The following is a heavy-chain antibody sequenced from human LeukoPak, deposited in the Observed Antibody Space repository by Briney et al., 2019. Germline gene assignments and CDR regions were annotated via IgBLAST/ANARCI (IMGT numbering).Heavy chain of an antibody. CDR1: GFTFSSNY. D-gene: IGHD2-15*01. V-gene: IGHV3-53*01. Sequence: GGSLRLSCAASGFTFSSNYMSWVRQAPRKGVEGVSVIYSGGTAHYADSVRGRFTFSRDDSKNTLYLQMNSLRAEDTAVYYCARGRSGSDAFDIWGQGTMVTVSS. J-gene: IGHJ3*02. CDR2: IYSGGTA. CDR3: ARGRSGSDAFDI.